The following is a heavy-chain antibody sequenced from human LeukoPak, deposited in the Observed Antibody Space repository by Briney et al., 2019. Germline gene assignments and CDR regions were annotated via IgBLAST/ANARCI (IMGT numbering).Heavy chain of an antibody. D-gene: IGHD1-26*01. CDR1: GFSFSSYN. CDR2: ITTSSTYT. J-gene: IGHJ6*03. CDR3: ARDPYSGAYGNTYYYYMDV. V-gene: IGHV3-21*01. Sequence: GGSLRLSCEASGFSFSSYNMDWVRQTPGKGLEWISSITTSSTYTFYADSVKGRFTISRDNARNSLYLQMNSLTAEDTAVYYCARDPYSGAYGNTYYYYMDVWGKGTTVTISS.